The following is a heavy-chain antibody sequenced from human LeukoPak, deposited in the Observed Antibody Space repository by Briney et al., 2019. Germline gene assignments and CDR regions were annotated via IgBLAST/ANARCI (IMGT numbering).Heavy chain of an antibody. CDR1: GGSISSYY. Sequence: TSETLSLTCTVSGGSISSYYWSWIRQPPGKGLEWIGYIYYSGSTNYNPSLKSRVTISVDTSKNQFSLKLSSVTAADTAVYYCAGYSGSSRSFDYWGQGTLVTVSS. CDR2: IYYSGST. CDR3: AGYSGSSRSFDY. J-gene: IGHJ4*02. V-gene: IGHV4-59*01. D-gene: IGHD1-26*01.